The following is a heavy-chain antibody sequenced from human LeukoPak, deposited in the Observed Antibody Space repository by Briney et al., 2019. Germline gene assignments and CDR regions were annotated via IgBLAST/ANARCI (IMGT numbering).Heavy chain of an antibody. D-gene: IGHD3-22*01. CDR3: ARVHYYDSSGYYYVGYYFDY. Sequence: SETLSLTCTVSGGSISSYYWSWIRQPPGKGLEWIGYIYCSGSTNYNPSLKSRVTISVDTSKNQFSLKLSSVTAADTAVYYCARVHYYDSSGYYYVGYYFDYWGQGTLVTVSS. CDR2: IYCSGST. CDR1: GGSISSYY. V-gene: IGHV4-59*01. J-gene: IGHJ4*02.